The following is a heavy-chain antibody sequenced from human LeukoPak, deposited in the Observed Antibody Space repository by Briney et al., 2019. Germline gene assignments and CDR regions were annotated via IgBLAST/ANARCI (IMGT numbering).Heavy chain of an antibody. V-gene: IGHV1-2*02. CDR1: GYPFTSYY. Sequence: ASVKVSCKASGYPFTSYYMHWLRQAPGQGLEWMGWINFSGGTKYAEKFRGRVTVTRDTSMATAYMELTSLTSDDTAVYYCARDLRLLDYWGQGTLVTVSA. D-gene: IGHD3-3*01. J-gene: IGHJ4*02. CDR3: ARDLRLLDY. CDR2: INFSGGT.